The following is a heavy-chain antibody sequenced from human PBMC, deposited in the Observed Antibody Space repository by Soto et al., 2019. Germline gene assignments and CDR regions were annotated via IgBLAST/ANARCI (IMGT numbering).Heavy chain of an antibody. V-gene: IGHV3-48*03. CDR1: GFTFSSYE. J-gene: IGHJ6*02. CDR3: ARDPAIYSGKFDYGLDV. D-gene: IGHD4-4*01. Sequence: GGSLRLSCAVSGFTFSSYEMNWVRQAPGKGLEWVSYIGTSGKTIYYADSVRGRFTISRDNAKNSLYLQMDSLRAEDTAVYFCARDPAIYSGKFDYGLDVWGRGTTVTVSS. CDR2: IGTSGKTI.